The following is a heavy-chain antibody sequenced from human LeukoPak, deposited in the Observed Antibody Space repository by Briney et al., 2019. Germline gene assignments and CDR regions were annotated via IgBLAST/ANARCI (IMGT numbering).Heavy chain of an antibody. CDR1: GGSINTYY. Sequence: SETLSLTCTVSGGSINTYYWSWIRQPPGKGLEWIGYIYYSGSTNYNPSLKSRVTISVDTSKNQFSLKLSSVTAADTAVYYCARDYYGSGSPDYWGQGTLVTVSS. V-gene: IGHV4-59*12. D-gene: IGHD3-10*01. CDR3: ARDYYGSGSPDY. CDR2: IYYSGST. J-gene: IGHJ4*02.